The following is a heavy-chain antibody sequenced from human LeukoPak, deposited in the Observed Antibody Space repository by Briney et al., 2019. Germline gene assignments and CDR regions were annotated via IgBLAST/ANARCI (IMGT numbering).Heavy chain of an antibody. V-gene: IGHV4-39*01. CDR2: IYYSGST. D-gene: IGHD1-26*01. CDR1: GGSISSSSYY. J-gene: IGHJ4*02. Sequence: SETLSLTXTVSGGSISSSSYYSGWIRQPPGKGLEWIGSIYYSGSTYYNPSLKSRVTISVDTSKNQFSLKLSSVTAADTAVYYCAGGYRLDYWGQGTLVTVSS. CDR3: AGGYRLDY.